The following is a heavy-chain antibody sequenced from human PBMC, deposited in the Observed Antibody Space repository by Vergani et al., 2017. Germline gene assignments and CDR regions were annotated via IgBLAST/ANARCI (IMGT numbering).Heavy chain of an antibody. CDR1: GGSFSGYY. D-gene: IGHD4-17*01. CDR2: INHFGST. V-gene: IGHV4-34*01. Sequence: QVQLQQWGAGLLKPSETLSLTCAVYGGSFSGYYWSWIRHPPGKGLGWNGEINHFGSTNYNPSLKSRVTISVDTSKDQFSLKLSSVTAADTAVYYCARGYGLGDYWGQGTLVTVSS. J-gene: IGHJ4*02. CDR3: ARGYGLGDY.